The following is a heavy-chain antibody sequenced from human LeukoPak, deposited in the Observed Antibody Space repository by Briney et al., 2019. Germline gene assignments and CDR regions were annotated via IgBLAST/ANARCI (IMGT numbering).Heavy chain of an antibody. V-gene: IGHV3-48*01. Sequence: PGGSLRLSCAASGFTFSSYSMNWVRQAPGKGLEWVSYISSSSSTIYYADSVKGRFTISRDNAKNSLYLQMNSLRAEDAAVYYCARDRVMLGVVLDAFDIWGQGTMVTVSS. CDR3: ARDRVMLGVVLDAFDI. CDR2: ISSSSSTI. D-gene: IGHD3-3*01. J-gene: IGHJ3*02. CDR1: GFTFSSYS.